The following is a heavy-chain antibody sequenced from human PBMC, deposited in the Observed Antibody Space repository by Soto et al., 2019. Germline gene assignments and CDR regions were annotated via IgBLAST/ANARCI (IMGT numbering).Heavy chain of an antibody. D-gene: IGHD3-22*01. CDR3: AKDLSSSYYDSSGYLH. J-gene: IGHJ1*01. CDR1: GFTFSSYA. Sequence: EVQLLESGGGLVQPGGSLRLSCAASGFTFSSYAMSWVRQAPGKGLEWVSAISGSGGSTYYADSVKGRFTISRDNSKNTLYLQMNSLRAEDTAVYYCAKDLSSSYYDSSGYLHWGQGTLVTVSS. CDR2: ISGSGGST. V-gene: IGHV3-23*01.